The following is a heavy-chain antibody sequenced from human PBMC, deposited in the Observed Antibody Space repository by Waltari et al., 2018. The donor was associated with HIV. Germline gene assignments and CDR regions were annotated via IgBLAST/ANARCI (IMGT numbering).Heavy chain of an antibody. J-gene: IGHJ3*01. V-gene: IGHV1-24*01. CDR1: GYTLSELS. CDR2: FDPEDGET. Sequence: VQLVQSGAEVKKPGASVKVSCKVSGYTLSELSLHWVRQSPGKGLEWMGGFDPEDGETVYAQKFQGRVTMTEDPSTGSAYRDLTGLRFDDTAVYYCTGGGSAFDVWGQGTMVTVSS. CDR3: TGGGSAFDV. D-gene: IGHD3-16*01.